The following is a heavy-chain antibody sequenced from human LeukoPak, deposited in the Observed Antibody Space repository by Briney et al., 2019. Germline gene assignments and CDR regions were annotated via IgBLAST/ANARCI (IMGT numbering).Heavy chain of an antibody. J-gene: IGHJ6*04. Sequence: PGGSLRLSCAASGFTFSSYSMNWVRQAPGKGLEWVSSISTTSSYIYYADSVKGRFTISRDNAKNSLYLQMNSLRAEDTAVYYCAELGITMIGGVWGKGTTVTISS. CDR3: AELGITMIGGV. CDR2: ISTTSSYI. D-gene: IGHD3-10*02. CDR1: GFTFSSYS. V-gene: IGHV3-21*01.